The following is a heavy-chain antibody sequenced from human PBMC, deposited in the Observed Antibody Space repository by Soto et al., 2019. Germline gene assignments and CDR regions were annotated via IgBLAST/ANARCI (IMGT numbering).Heavy chain of an antibody. J-gene: IGHJ4*02. CDR2: IYYSGTT. D-gene: IGHD1-26*01. CDR1: GYSISSSNW. V-gene: IGHV4-28*01. Sequence: QVQLQESGPGLVKPSDTLSLTCAVSGYSISSSNWWGWIRQPPGKGLEWFGYIYYSGTTYYNPSLKSRVTMSVDTSKHQFSLKLTSVTAVDTAVYYCARREIQGPIDYWGQGTLVTVSS. CDR3: ARREIQGPIDY.